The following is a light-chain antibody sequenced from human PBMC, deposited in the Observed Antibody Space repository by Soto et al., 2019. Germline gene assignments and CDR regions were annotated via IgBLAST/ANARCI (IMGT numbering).Light chain of an antibody. CDR1: QSVSSY. J-gene: IGKJ3*01. V-gene: IGKV3-11*01. Sequence: EIVLTQSPATLSLSPGERATLSCRASQSVSSYLAWYQQKPGQAPRLLIYVASNRATGIPARFSGSGSGTDFTLTISSLEPEDFAVYYCQQRGTFGPGTKVDIK. CDR3: QQRGT. CDR2: VAS.